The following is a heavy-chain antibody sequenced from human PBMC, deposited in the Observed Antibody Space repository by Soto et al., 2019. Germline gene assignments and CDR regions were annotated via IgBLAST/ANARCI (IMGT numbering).Heavy chain of an antibody. Sequence: PRGSLRLSCAASGFTVSSNYMSWVRQAPGKGLEWVSVIYSGGSTYYADSVKGRFTISRDNSKNTLYLQMNSLRAEDTAVYYCARGDDTYDFWSGYYPPFFDYWGQGTLVTVS. D-gene: IGHD3-3*01. CDR3: ARGDDTYDFWSGYYPPFFDY. J-gene: IGHJ4*02. CDR1: GFTVSSNY. CDR2: IYSGGST. V-gene: IGHV3-53*01.